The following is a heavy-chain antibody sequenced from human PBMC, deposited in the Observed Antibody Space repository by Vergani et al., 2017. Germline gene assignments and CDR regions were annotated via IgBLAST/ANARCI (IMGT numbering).Heavy chain of an antibody. CDR1: GGSFTSYH. CDR2: IDHTGRP. V-gene: IGHV4-34*01. D-gene: IGHD4-11*01. J-gene: IGHJ6*03. CDR3: ARVNTETNCHLYYYYYMDV. Sequence: QVQLQQWGGGLLKPSETLSLTCVVNGGSFTSYHWTWIRQSPGEGLEWVGDIDHTGRPDYNPSLKSRLTMSVAKSRNQFSLTLNSVTATDTAIYFCARVNTETNCHLYYYYYMDVWGLGTAVTVS.